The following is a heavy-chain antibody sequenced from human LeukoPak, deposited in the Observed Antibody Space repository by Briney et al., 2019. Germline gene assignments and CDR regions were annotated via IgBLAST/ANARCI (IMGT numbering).Heavy chain of an antibody. J-gene: IGHJ3*02. Sequence: ASVKVSCKASGYTFTGYYMHWVRQAPGQGLEWMGWINPNSGGTNYAQKFQGWVTMTRDTSISTAYMELSRLRSDDTAVYYCARARGYYDSSEYAFDIWGQGTMVTASS. D-gene: IGHD3-22*01. V-gene: IGHV1-2*04. CDR2: INPNSGGT. CDR1: GYTFTGYY. CDR3: ARARGYYDSSEYAFDI.